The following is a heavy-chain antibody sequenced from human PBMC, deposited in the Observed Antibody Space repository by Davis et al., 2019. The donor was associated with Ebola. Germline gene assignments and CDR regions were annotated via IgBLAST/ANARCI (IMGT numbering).Heavy chain of an antibody. CDR3: ARAGGNYYDSSGYYYGY. Sequence: GGSLRLSCAASGFTFSNAWMNWVRQAPGKGLEWVSYISSSSSTIYYADSVKGRFTISRDNAKNSLYLQMNSLRDEDTAVYYCARAGGNYYDSSGYYYGYWSQGTLVTVSS. CDR1: GFTFSNAW. D-gene: IGHD3-22*01. CDR2: ISSSSSTI. J-gene: IGHJ4*02. V-gene: IGHV3-48*02.